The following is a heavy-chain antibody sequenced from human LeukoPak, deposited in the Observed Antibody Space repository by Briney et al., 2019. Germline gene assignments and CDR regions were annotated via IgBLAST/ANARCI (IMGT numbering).Heavy chain of an antibody. J-gene: IGHJ4*02. Sequence: GASVKVSCKASGYTFTGYYMHWVRQAPGQELEWMGWINPNSGGTNYAQKFQGRVTMTRDTSISTAYMELSRLRSDDTAVYYCATPVGILTGYYNFDYWGQGTLVTVSS. CDR2: INPNSGGT. V-gene: IGHV1-2*02. CDR1: GYTFTGYY. CDR3: ATPVGILTGYYNFDY. D-gene: IGHD3-9*01.